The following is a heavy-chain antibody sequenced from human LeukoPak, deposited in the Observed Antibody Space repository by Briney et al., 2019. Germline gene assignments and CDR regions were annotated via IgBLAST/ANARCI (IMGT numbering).Heavy chain of an antibody. J-gene: IGHJ3*02. CDR1: GLDFTNSW. CDR2: IKSKTDGETT. V-gene: IGHV3-15*01. D-gene: IGHD1-26*01. CDR3: ITDPGEWEPI. Sequence: GGSLRLSCVASGLDFTNSWMSWVRQAPGKGLEWVGRIKSKTDGETTDYAAPVKGRFTISRDDSKSTLYLQMNSLKLEDTAVYYCITDPGEWEPIWGQGTMVTVSS.